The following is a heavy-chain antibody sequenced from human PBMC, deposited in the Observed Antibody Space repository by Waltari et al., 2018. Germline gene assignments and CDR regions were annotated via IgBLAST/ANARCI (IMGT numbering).Heavy chain of an antibody. Sequence: EVQLVESGGGLIQPGGYLRLSCEASGFSISDNYMSWVRQAPGKGLEWVSFINSGGTTYYADSVKGRFTISRDNSKNTVYLQMNSLRAEDTAMYYCARDSKFDPWGQGTLVTVSS. CDR3: ARDSKFDP. D-gene: IGHD4-4*01. J-gene: IGHJ5*02. V-gene: IGHV3-53*01. CDR1: GFSISDNY. CDR2: INSGGTT.